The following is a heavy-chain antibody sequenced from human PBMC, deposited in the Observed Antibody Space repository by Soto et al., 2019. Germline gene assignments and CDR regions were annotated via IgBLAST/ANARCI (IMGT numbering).Heavy chain of an antibody. Sequence: ASMKVSWQASAYTFSSHGIIWVRQAPGQGLEWMGWISGYNGNAKYAQRFQGRVTMTTDTSTSTVYMDLRSLGSDDSAVYYCAREGSYGWYDCWGQGTLVTVSS. CDR3: AREGSYGWYDC. J-gene: IGHJ5*01. CDR2: ISGYNGNA. CDR1: AYTFSSHG. V-gene: IGHV1-18*01. D-gene: IGHD2-15*01.